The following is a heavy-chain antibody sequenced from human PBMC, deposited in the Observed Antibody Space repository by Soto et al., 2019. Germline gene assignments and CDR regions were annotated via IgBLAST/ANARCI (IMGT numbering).Heavy chain of an antibody. J-gene: IGHJ5*02. Sequence: SETLSLTCTVSGGSITSYYWSWIRQPPGKGLEWIGCIYYSGSTNYNPSRTNYNPSLKSRVTISVDRSKNQFSLKVRSVTAADTAVYYCARETYGDYVGYFDPWGQG. CDR3: ARETYGDYVGYFDP. CDR2: IYYSGSTNYNPSRT. D-gene: IGHD4-17*01. CDR1: GGSITSYY. V-gene: IGHV4-59*12.